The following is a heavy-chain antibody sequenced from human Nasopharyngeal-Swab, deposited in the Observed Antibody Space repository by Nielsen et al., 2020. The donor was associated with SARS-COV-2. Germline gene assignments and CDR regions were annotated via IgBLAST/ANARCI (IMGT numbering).Heavy chain of an antibody. Sequence: GGSLRLSCAASGFTFGTYSMNWVRKAPGKGLEWVSSISSSSTYIYYADSVKGRFTISRDNAKNSLYLQMNSLRAEDTAVYYCAGAYGSGSYFAFDLWGQGTMVTVSS. J-gene: IGHJ3*01. V-gene: IGHV3-21*01. D-gene: IGHD3-10*01. CDR2: ISSSSTYI. CDR3: AGAYGSGSYFAFDL. CDR1: GFTFGTYS.